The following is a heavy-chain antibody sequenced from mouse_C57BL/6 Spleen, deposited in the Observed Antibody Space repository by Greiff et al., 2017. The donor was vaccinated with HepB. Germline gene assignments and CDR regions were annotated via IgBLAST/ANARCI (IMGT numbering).Heavy chain of an antibody. CDR2: INPSTGGT. V-gene: IGHV1-43*01. CDR1: GYSFTGYY. Sequence: VQLQQSGPELVKPGASVKISCKASGYSFTGYYMHWVKQSSEKSLEWIGEINPSTGGTSYNQKFKGKATLTVDKSSSTAYMQLKSLTSEDSAVYYCARGEFAYWGQGTLVTVSA. CDR3: ARGEFAY. J-gene: IGHJ3*01.